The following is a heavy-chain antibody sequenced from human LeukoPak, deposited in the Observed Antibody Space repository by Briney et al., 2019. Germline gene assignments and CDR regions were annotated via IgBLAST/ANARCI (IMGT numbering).Heavy chain of an antibody. CDR3: ARDTSRGAERYFDY. V-gene: IGHV3-30-3*01. CDR2: ISYDGSNK. Sequence: GGSLRLSCAASGFTFSSYAMSWVRQAPGKGLEWVAVISYDGSNKYYADSVKGRFTISRDNSKNTLYLQMNSLRAEDTAVYYCARDTSRGAERYFDYWGQGTLVTVSS. D-gene: IGHD3-16*01. J-gene: IGHJ4*02. CDR1: GFTFSSYA.